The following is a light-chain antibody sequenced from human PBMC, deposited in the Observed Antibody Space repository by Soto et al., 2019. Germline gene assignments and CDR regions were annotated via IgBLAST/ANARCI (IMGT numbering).Light chain of an antibody. V-gene: IGLV2-11*01. CDR1: RSDVGGYNY. Sequence: QSALTQPRSGSGSPGQSVTISCTGTRSDVGGYNYVSWYQQHPGKAPKLMIYDVSKRPSGVPDRFSGSKSGNTASLTISGLQAEDEADYYCCSYAGSYTSNVFGTGTKLTVL. CDR2: DVS. J-gene: IGLJ1*01. CDR3: CSYAGSYTSNV.